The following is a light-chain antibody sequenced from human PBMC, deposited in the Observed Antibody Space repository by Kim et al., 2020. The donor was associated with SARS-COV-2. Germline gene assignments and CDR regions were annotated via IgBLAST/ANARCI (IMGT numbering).Light chain of an antibody. CDR1: SSDVGGYNY. V-gene: IGLV2-14*04. CDR2: DVT. CDR3: SSCTISSTYV. J-gene: IGLJ1*01. Sequence: QSITISCTGTSSDVGGYNYVSWYQQYPGKAPRLMIYDVTKRPSGVSNRFSGSKSGNTASLTISGLQAEDEAEYYCSSCTISSTYVFGTGTKVTVL.